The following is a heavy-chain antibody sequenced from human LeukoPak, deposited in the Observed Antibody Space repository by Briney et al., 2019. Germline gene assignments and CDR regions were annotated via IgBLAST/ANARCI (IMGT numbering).Heavy chain of an antibody. J-gene: IGHJ6*02. CDR3: AKNLYCGGGSCYPSALGMDV. V-gene: IGHV3-23*01. D-gene: IGHD2-15*01. CDR1: GFTFSSYA. Sequence: GGSLRLSCAASGFTFSSYAMSWVREAPGKGLEWVSAISGSGGSTYYADSVKGGFTISRDNSKNTLYLQMNSLRAEDTAVYYCAKNLYCGGGSCYPSALGMDVWGQGTTVTVSS. CDR2: ISGSGGST.